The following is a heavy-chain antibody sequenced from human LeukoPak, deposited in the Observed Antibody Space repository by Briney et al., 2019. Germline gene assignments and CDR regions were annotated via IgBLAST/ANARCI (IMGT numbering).Heavy chain of an antibody. D-gene: IGHD4-17*01. V-gene: IGHV3-15*01. Sequence: GGSLRLSCAASRFTFSNAWMSWVRQAPGKGLDWVGRIKTKTDTGTTDYAAPVKGRFTISRDDSKNTLYLQMNSLKTEDTAVYYCTTGTGRTDFDYWGQGTLVTVSS. CDR3: TTGTGRTDFDY. CDR2: IKTKTDTGTT. J-gene: IGHJ4*02. CDR1: RFTFSNAW.